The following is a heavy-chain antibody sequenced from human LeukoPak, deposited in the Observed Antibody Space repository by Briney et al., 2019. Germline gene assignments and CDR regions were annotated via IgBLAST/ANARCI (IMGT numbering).Heavy chain of an antibody. Sequence: SGGSLRLSCAASGFTFSTYTMNWVRQAPGKGLEWVSSIDSSSRYIYYADSVKGRFTISRDNAKNSLYLQMNSLRAEDTAVYYCARDQVYYYMDVWGKGTTVTVSS. V-gene: IGHV3-21*01. CDR3: ARDQVYYYMDV. J-gene: IGHJ6*03. CDR1: GFTFSTYT. CDR2: IDSSSRYI.